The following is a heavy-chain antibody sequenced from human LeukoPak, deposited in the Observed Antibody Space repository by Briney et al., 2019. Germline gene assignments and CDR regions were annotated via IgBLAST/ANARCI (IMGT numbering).Heavy chain of an antibody. CDR3: ARASDFWSGHNWFDP. CDR1: AGSISSGGYY. Sequence: PSQTLSLTCTVSAGSISSGGYYWSWLRQHPGTGLEWLGYIYYSGSTYYNPSLKSRVTISVDTSKNQFSLKLSSVTAADTAVYYCARASDFWSGHNWFDPWGQGTLVTVSS. D-gene: IGHD3-3*01. CDR2: IYYSGST. J-gene: IGHJ5*02. V-gene: IGHV4-31*03.